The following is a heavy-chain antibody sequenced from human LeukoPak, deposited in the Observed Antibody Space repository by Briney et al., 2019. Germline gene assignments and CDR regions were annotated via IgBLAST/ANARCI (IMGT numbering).Heavy chain of an antibody. CDR1: GFTFSSYE. J-gene: IGHJ4*02. CDR3: ARGEQWPY. Sequence: PGGSLRLSCAASGFTFSSYEMNWVRQAPGKGLEWVSSISGSSSYIYYADSLKGRFTISRDNAKNSLYLQMNSLRAEDTAVYYCARGEQWPYWGQGTLVAVSS. D-gene: IGHD6-19*01. V-gene: IGHV3-21*01. CDR2: ISGSSSYI.